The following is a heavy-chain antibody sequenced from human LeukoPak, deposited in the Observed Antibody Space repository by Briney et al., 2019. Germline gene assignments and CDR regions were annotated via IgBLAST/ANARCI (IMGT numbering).Heavy chain of an antibody. D-gene: IGHD3-22*01. CDR1: GGSIINYY. V-gene: IGHV4-4*07. CDR2: IYVTGST. J-gene: IGHJ6*03. Sequence: SETLSLTCTVSGGSIINYYWSWIRQPAGTGLEWVGRIYVTGSTIYNPSLQSRPSMSVDTSKKQFSLGLTSVTAADTAVYYCARLKYYDSTGYSPGYYMDVWGKGITVTVSS. CDR3: ARLKYYDSTGYSPGYYMDV.